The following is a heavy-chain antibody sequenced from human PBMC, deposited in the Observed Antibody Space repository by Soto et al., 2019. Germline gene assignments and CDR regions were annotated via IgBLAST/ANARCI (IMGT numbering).Heavy chain of an antibody. V-gene: IGHV3-23*01. D-gene: IGHD6-19*01. CDR3: AKEDTSSGSLDY. CDR1: GFPFGESA. CDR2: ISDSGATT. Sequence: GGSLRLSCAASGFPFGESAMSWVRQAPGKGLEWVSGISDSGATTYYADSVRGRFTISRDNSKNTLYLQMKSLRAEDSASYYCAKEDTSSGSLDYWGQGALVTVSS. J-gene: IGHJ4*02.